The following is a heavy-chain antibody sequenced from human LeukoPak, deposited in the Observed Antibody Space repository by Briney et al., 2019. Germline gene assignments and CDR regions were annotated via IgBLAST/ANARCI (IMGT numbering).Heavy chain of an antibody. V-gene: IGHV4-39*01. CDR2: INYSGST. D-gene: IGHD1-26*01. Sequence: PSETLSLTCTVSGGSISSSSHYWGWIRQPSGKGLEWIGSINYSGSTYYNPSLWSRVTISVDTSKNHFSLKLSSVTAADTAVYYCARHAPYSPFDYWGQGALVTVSS. CDR3: ARHAPYSPFDY. J-gene: IGHJ4*02. CDR1: GGSISSSSHY.